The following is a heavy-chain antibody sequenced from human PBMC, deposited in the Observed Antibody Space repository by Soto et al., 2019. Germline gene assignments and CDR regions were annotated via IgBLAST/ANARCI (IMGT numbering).Heavy chain of an antibody. CDR2: ISAYNGNT. V-gene: IGHV1-18*01. Sequence: QVQLVQSGAEVKKPGASVKVSCKASGYTFTSYGISWVRQAPGQGLEWMGWISAYNGNTNYAQKLQGRVTMTTDTSTSTAYMQLRSLRSDDTAVYYCARDLGYCSSTSCSPLDYWGQGTLVTVSS. CDR1: GYTFTSYG. D-gene: IGHD2-2*01. J-gene: IGHJ4*02. CDR3: ARDLGYCSSTSCSPLDY.